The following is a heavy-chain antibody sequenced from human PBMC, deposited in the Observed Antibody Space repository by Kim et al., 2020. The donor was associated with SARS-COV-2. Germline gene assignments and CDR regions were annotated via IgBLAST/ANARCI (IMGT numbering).Heavy chain of an antibody. D-gene: IGHD3-10*01. CDR3: ARRITMIRGVAVSGMDV. Sequence: GGSLRLSCAASGFTFRNYAMTWVRQAPGRGLEWVSSITASGGSTYSADSVKGRFTISRDNSKNTMYVQMSSLRADDTAVYYCARRITMIRGVAVSGMDVWARGPTVTVSS. CDR2: ITASGGST. V-gene: IGHV3-23*01. CDR1: GFTFRNYA. J-gene: IGHJ6*02.